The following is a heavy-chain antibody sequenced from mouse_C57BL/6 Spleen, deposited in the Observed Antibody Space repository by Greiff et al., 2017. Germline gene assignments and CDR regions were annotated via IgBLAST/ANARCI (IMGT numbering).Heavy chain of an antibody. D-gene: IGHD1-1*01. CDR1: GYTFTSYW. J-gene: IGHJ3*01. Sequence: VQLQQPGAELVKPGASVKLSCKASGYTFTSYWMHWVKQRPGRGLEWIGRIDPNSGGTKYNEKFKSKATLTVDKPSSTAYMQLSSLTSEDSAVYYCARSDYYYGSSYAWFADWGQGTLVTVSA. CDR3: ARSDYYYGSSYAWFAD. CDR2: IDPNSGGT. V-gene: IGHV1-72*01.